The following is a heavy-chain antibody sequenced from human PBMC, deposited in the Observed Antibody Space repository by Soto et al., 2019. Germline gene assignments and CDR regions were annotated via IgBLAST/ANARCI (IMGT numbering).Heavy chain of an antibody. Sequence: SETLSLTCIVSGFAISRGYYWSCVRQPPGKGLEWIGSIYPSVSSYHNPPLATRLRLSIDTSKNQFTLNLTSVTAADTALYFCAREKVGTTFFDNWGQGIQVTVS. V-gene: IGHV4-38-2*02. J-gene: IGHJ4*02. CDR2: IYPSVSS. CDR3: AREKVGTTFFDN. CDR1: GFAISRGYY. D-gene: IGHD1-1*01.